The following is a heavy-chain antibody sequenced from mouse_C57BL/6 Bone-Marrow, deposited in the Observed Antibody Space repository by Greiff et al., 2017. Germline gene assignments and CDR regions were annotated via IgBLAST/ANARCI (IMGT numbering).Heavy chain of an antibody. CDR2: IGPGSGST. Sequence: VQLQQSGAELVKPGASVKISCKASGYTFTDYYINWVKQRPGQSLEWIGKIGPGSGSTYYNEKFKGKATLTADKSSSTAYMQLSSLTSEDSAVYFCAIIYYYDSKYFDVWGTGTTVTVSS. CDR3: AIIYYYDSKYFDV. D-gene: IGHD1-1*01. J-gene: IGHJ1*03. CDR1: GYTFTDYY. V-gene: IGHV1-77*01.